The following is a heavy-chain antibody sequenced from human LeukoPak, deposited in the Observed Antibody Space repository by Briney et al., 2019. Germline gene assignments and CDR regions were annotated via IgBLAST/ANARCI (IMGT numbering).Heavy chain of an antibody. J-gene: IGHJ4*02. V-gene: IGHV5-51*01. D-gene: IGHD3-22*01. CDR1: GYSFISYW. CDR2: IYPGDSDT. CDR3: ARTYYLDSTGYFPFDN. Sequence: GESLKISCKASGYSFISYWIGWVRQMPGKGLQWMGIIYPGDSDTRYSPSFQGQVTISVDKSFSTAYLQVSSLKASDPALYYCARTYYLDSTGYFPFDNWGQGTLVTVSS.